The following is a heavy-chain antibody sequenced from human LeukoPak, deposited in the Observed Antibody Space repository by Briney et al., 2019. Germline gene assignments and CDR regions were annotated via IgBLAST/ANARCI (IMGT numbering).Heavy chain of an antibody. J-gene: IGHJ4*02. CDR2: ISGSGGST. V-gene: IGHV3-23*01. Sequence: GGSLRLSCAASGFTFSSYAMSWFRQAPGKGLEWVSAISGSGGSTYYADSVKGRFTISRDNSKNTLYLQMNSLGAEDTAAYYCAKVGGVIAAAGNFDYWGQGTLVTVSS. D-gene: IGHD6-13*01. CDR3: AKVGGVIAAAGNFDY. CDR1: GFTFSSYA.